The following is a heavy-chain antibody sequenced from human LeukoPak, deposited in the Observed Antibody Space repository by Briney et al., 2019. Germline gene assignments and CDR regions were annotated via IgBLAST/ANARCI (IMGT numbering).Heavy chain of an antibody. V-gene: IGHV1-69*01. D-gene: IGHD4-17*01. Sequence: ASVKVSCKASGGTFSSYAISWVRQAPGQGLEWMGGIIPIFGTANYAQKFQGRVTITADESTSTAYMELSSLRSEDTAVYYCATKGGVTTDVAAFDIWGQGTMVTVSS. CDR3: ATKGGVTTDVAAFDI. J-gene: IGHJ3*02. CDR1: GGTFSSYA. CDR2: IIPIFGTA.